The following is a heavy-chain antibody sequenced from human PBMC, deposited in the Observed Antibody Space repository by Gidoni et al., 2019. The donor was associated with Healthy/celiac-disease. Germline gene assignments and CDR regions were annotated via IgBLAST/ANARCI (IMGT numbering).Heavy chain of an antibody. CDR1: GFPFSDYY. V-gene: IGHV3-11*01. CDR3: ARESERISEYDYYYGMDV. Sequence: QVQLVESGVGLVKPGGSLSLSCAASGFPFSDYYMSWIRQAPGKGLEWVSYIRSSGSTIYYADSVKGRFTISRDNAKNSLYLQMNSLRAEDTAVYYCARESERISEYDYYYGMDVWGQGTTVTVSS. CDR2: IRSSGSTI. J-gene: IGHJ6*02. D-gene: IGHD2-15*01.